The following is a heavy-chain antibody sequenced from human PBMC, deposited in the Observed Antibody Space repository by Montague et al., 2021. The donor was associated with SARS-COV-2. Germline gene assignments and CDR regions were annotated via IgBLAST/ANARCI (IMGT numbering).Heavy chain of an antibody. D-gene: IGHD3-22*01. Sequence: SLRLSCAASGFSFSDYAMHWVRQAPGKRLGYVSTVNDHGGTAYYADSVKGRFTISRDNARNMLYLQMGSLRTEDMAVYYCARSQYHYDSDGYSDAFNVWGQGTMVIVSS. CDR2: VNDHGGTA. V-gene: IGHV3-64*02. CDR1: GFSFSDYA. CDR3: ARSQYHYDSDGYSDAFNV. J-gene: IGHJ3*01.